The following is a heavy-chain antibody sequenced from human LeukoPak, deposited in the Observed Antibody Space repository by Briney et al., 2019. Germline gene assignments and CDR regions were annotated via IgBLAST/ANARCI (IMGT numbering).Heavy chain of an antibody. J-gene: IGHJ4*02. CDR2: INRSGST. CDR3: AGDSSGYVDY. Sequence: SETLSLTCAVYGGSLSYYYWSWIRQPPEKGLEWIGEINRSGSTNYNPSLKSRVSISVDTSKNQFSLKLSSVTAADTAVYYCAGDSSGYVDYWGQGTLVTVSS. D-gene: IGHD3-22*01. V-gene: IGHV4-34*01. CDR1: GGSLSYYY.